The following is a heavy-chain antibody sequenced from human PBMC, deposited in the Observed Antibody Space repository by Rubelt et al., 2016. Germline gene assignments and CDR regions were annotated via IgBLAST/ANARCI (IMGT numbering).Heavy chain of an antibody. CDR3: ARDYDILTGQGPDAFDI. Sequence: FGGGVVQPGRSLRLSCAASGFTFSSYAMHWVRQAPGKGLEWVAVISYDGSNKYYADSVKGRFTISRDNSKNTLYLQMTSLRAEDTAVYYCARDYDILTGQGPDAFDIWGQGTMVTVSS. CDR2: ISYDGSNK. V-gene: IGHV3-30*04. D-gene: IGHD3-9*01. J-gene: IGHJ3*02. CDR1: GFTFSSYA.